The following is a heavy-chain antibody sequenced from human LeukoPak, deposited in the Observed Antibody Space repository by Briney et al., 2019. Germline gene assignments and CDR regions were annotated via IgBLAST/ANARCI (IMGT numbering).Heavy chain of an antibody. V-gene: IGHV4-31*03. Sequence: SETLSLTCTVSGGSISSGGYYWSWIRQHPGKGLEWIGYIYYSGSTYYNPSLKSRFTISVDTSKNQFSLKLSSVTAADTAVYYCARRSHNYYYGSGSYNYWGQGTLVTVSS. CDR2: IYYSGST. CDR3: ARRSHNYYYGSGSYNY. D-gene: IGHD3-10*01. J-gene: IGHJ4*02. CDR1: GGSISSGGYY.